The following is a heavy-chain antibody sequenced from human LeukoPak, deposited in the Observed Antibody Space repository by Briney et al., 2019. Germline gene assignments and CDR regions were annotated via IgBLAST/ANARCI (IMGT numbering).Heavy chain of an antibody. CDR2: IIPIFGTA. J-gene: IGHJ4*02. D-gene: IGHD6-19*01. CDR1: GGTFSSYA. V-gene: IGHV1-69*05. CDR3: AIPGIAVAGRFDY. Sequence: GASVKVSCKASGGTFSSYAISWVRQAPGQGLEWMGRIIPIFGTANYAQKFQGRVTITTDESTSTAYMELSSLRSEDTAVYYCAIPGIAVAGRFDYWGQGTLVTVSS.